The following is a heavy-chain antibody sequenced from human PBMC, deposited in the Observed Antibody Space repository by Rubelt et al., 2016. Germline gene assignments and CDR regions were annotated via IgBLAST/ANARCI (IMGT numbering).Heavy chain of an antibody. J-gene: IGHJ4*02. V-gene: IGHV3-7*03. CDR1: GFNVSSNY. CDR3: VKGDFES. Sequence: VQLVESGGGLVQPGGSLRLSCAASGFNVSSNYMSWVRQAPGKGLEWVANIKEDGSVKQYADPVKGRFTISRDNAQNSLYLQMNSLRAEDTAMYYCVKGDFESWGQGTLVTVSS. CDR2: IKEDGSVK.